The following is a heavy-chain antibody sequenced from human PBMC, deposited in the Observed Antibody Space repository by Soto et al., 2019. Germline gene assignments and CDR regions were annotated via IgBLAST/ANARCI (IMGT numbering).Heavy chain of an antibody. CDR1: GGPFNNHA. Sequence: QVQLVQSGAEVKKPGSSVKVSCKTSGGPFNNHAINWVGQAPGQGLEWVGLVIPTLATADYAQKFQGRVTMTADEVTNTAYMELSSLRSDDTGVYYCASDYGEIDAFDIWGQGTLVTVSS. J-gene: IGHJ3*02. CDR3: ASDYGEIDAFDI. V-gene: IGHV1-69*01. D-gene: IGHD4-17*01. CDR2: VIPTLATA.